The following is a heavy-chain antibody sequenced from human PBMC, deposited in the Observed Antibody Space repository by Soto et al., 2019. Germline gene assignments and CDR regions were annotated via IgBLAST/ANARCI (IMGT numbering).Heavy chain of an antibody. J-gene: IGHJ4*02. CDR1: GFTFTSSA. Sequence: GASVKVSSEASGFTFTSSAVQRVRQARGQRLEWIGWIVVGSGNTNYAQKFQERVTITRDMSTSTAYMELSSLRSEDTAVYYCAAEGHGAVRLDYWGQGSLVTVSS. V-gene: IGHV1-58*01. D-gene: IGHD6-19*01. CDR2: IVVGSGNT. CDR3: AAEGHGAVRLDY.